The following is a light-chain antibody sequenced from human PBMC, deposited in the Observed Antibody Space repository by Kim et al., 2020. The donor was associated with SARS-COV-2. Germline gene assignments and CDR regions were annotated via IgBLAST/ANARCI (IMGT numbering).Light chain of an antibody. CDR2: DAS. CDR3: QRSSWPIT. CDR1: QSVGDF. V-gene: IGKV3-11*01. Sequence: SLPPGEGATLSCRASQSVGDFLAWYQQRPGQAPRLLIYDASRRATGIPTRFSGSGSGTDFTLTVSTLESEDFALYYCQRSSWPITFGQGTRLEIK. J-gene: IGKJ5*01.